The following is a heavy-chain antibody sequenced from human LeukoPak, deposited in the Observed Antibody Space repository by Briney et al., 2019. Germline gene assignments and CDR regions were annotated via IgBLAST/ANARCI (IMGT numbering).Heavy chain of an antibody. CDR1: GGSFSGYY. CDR2: INHSGST. J-gene: IGHJ4*02. CDR3: ARGGWGGSYFAFDY. Sequence: SETLSLTCAVYGGSFSGYYWSWIRQPPGKGLEWIGEINHSGSTNYNPSLKSRVTISVDKCKNQFSLKLSSVTAADTAVYYCARGGWGGSYFAFDYWGQGTLVSVSS. V-gene: IGHV4-34*01. D-gene: IGHD1-26*01.